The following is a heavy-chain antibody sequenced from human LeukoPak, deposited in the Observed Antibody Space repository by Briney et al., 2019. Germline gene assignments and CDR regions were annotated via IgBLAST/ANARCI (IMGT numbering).Heavy chain of an antibody. V-gene: IGHV3-33*01. J-gene: IGHJ6*02. CDR2: IWYDGSLK. Sequence: GGSLRLSCAASGFTFSDYGMHWVRQAPGKGLEWVAVIWYDGSLKYYSDSVKGRFTISRDNSKNTLFLQMNSLRAEDTAVYYCARASYCSGGSCYGMDVWGQGTTVTVSS. D-gene: IGHD2-15*01. CDR3: ARASYCSGGSCYGMDV. CDR1: GFTFSDYG.